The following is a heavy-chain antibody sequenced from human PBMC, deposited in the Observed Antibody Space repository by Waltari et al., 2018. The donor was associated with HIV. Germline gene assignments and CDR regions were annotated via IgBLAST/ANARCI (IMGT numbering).Heavy chain of an antibody. J-gene: IGHJ4*02. V-gene: IGHV3-7*01. Sequence: EVQLVESGGGLVQPGGSLRLSCAAYGFTFRNYWMSWVRQAPGKGLEWVANIKQDGSEKDYVDSVKGRFTISRDNAKNSLYLQMNSLRAEDTAVYYCARVSGGGFDYWGQGTLVTVSS. D-gene: IGHD3-16*01. CDR3: ARVSGGGFDY. CDR2: IKQDGSEK. CDR1: GFTFRNYW.